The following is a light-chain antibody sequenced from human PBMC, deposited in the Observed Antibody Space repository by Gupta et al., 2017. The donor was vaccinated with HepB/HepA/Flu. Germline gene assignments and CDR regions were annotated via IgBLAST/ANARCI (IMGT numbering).Light chain of an antibody. CDR2: ANN. J-gene: IGLJ3*02. CDR3: QSYDTSLTRGV. V-gene: IGLV1-40*01. CDR1: SSNIGAAYD. Sequence: QSVLTQPPSVSGAPGQRVNLSCTGSSSNIGAAYDVHWYHQVPGTAPKLLSYANNNRPSGVSDRFSGSKSGTSASLAITGLQAEDEAVDDCQSYDTSLTRGVCGGGTHMTV.